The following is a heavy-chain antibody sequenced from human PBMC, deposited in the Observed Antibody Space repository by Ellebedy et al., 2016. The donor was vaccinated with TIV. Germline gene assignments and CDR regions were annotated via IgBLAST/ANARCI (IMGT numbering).Heavy chain of an antibody. CDR3: AKDLRGQQQLVPESPPDY. D-gene: IGHD6-13*01. J-gene: IGHJ4*02. Sequence: GESLKISCAASGFTFSSYAMSWVRQAPGKGLEWVSAISGSGGSTYYADSVKGRFTISRDNSKNTLYLQMNSLRAEDTAVYYCAKDLRGQQQLVPESPPDYWGQGTLVTVSS. CDR1: GFTFSSYA. CDR2: ISGSGGST. V-gene: IGHV3-23*01.